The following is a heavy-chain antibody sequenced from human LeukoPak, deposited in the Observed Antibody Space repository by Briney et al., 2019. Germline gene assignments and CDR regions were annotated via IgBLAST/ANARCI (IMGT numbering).Heavy chain of an antibody. Sequence: GGSLRLSCAASGFTFSSYNMSWVRQAPGKGLEWVSGISGSGGSTYYAASVKGRFTISRDNSKNTLSLQMSSLRAEDTAVYYCAKGGLGYCSSTSCYGNFDYWGQGTLVTVSS. V-gene: IGHV3-23*01. CDR3: AKGGLGYCSSTSCYGNFDY. J-gene: IGHJ4*02. CDR2: ISGSGGST. CDR1: GFTFSSYN. D-gene: IGHD2-2*01.